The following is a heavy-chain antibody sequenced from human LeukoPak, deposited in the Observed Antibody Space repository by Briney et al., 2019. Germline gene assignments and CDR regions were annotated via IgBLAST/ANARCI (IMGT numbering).Heavy chain of an antibody. CDR2: ISSSSSYI. Sequence: GGSLRLSCAASGFTFSSYSMNWVRQAPGKGLEWVSSISSSSSYIYYADSVKGRFTISRDNAKNSLYLQMNSLGAEDTAVYYCARDTLYCSGGSCRANDYWGQGTLVTVSS. CDR1: GFTFSSYS. CDR3: ARDTLYCSGGSCRANDY. D-gene: IGHD2-15*01. J-gene: IGHJ4*02. V-gene: IGHV3-21*01.